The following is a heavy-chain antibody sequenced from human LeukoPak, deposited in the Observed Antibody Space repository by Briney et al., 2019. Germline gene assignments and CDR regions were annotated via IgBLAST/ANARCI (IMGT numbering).Heavy chain of an antibody. D-gene: IGHD5-18*01. CDR1: GFTFSSYG. V-gene: IGHV3-23*01. Sequence: GGTLRLSCAASGFTFSSYGMSWVRQAPGKGLEWVSAITGSGGSTYYADSVKGRFTISRDNSKNTLYLQMNTLRAEDTAVYYCAKVGQLWFFASSDYWGQGTLVTVSS. CDR3: AKVGQLWFFASSDY. CDR2: ITGSGGST. J-gene: IGHJ4*02.